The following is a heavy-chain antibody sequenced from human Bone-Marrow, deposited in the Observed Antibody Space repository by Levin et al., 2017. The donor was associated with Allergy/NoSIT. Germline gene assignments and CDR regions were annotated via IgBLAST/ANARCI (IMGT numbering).Heavy chain of an antibody. V-gene: IGHV3-23*01. CDR2: ISASGGNT. CDR3: AKGTGPYYDYYAIDV. J-gene: IGHJ6*02. Sequence: GESLKISCAASGFTFSSYAMSWVRQAPGKGLEWVSGISASGGNTYHSDAVKGRFTISRDNSKNTLYLQMNSLRADDTAVYYCAKGTGPYYDYYAIDVWGQGTTVTVSS. CDR1: GFTFSSYA.